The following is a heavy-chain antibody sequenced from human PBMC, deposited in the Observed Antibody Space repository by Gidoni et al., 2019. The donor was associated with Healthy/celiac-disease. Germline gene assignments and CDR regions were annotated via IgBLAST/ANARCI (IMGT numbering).Heavy chain of an antibody. CDR2: IWYDGSNK. Sequence: QVQLVESGGGVVQPGRSLRLSCAASGFPFSSYGMHWVRQAPGKGLEWVAVIWYDGSNKYYADSVKGRFTISRDNSKNTLYLQMNSLRAEDTAVYYCARGGSSWYYFDYWGQGTLVTVSS. D-gene: IGHD6-13*01. CDR3: ARGGSSWYYFDY. V-gene: IGHV3-33*01. J-gene: IGHJ4*02. CDR1: GFPFSSYG.